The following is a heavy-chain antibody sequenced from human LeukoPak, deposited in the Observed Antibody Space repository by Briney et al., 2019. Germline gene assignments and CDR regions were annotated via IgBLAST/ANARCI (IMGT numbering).Heavy chain of an antibody. CDR2: INWNGGST. CDR1: GFTFSSYG. J-gene: IGHJ3*02. Sequence: GGTLRLSCAASGFTFSSYGMSWVRQAPGKGLEWVSGINWNGGSTGYADSVKGRFTISRDNAKNSLYLQMNSLRAEDTALYYCARARTYYYDSSGYPDAFDIWGQGTMVTVSS. V-gene: IGHV3-20*04. CDR3: ARARTYYYDSSGYPDAFDI. D-gene: IGHD3-22*01.